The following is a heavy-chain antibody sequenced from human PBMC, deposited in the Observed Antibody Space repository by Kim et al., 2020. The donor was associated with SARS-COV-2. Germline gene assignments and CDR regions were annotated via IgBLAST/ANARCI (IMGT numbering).Heavy chain of an antibody. D-gene: IGHD2-2*01. J-gene: IGHJ6*02. Sequence: NKYYADAVKGRFTISRDNSKNTLYLQMNSLRAEDTAVYYCARDVGSSMDVWGQGTTVTVSS. V-gene: IGHV3-30*01. CDR3: ARDVGSSMDV. CDR2: NK.